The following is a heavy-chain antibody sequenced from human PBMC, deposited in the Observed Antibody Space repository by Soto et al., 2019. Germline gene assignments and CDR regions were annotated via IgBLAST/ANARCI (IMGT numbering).Heavy chain of an antibody. CDR1: GFSLSTTRVG. J-gene: IGHJ4*02. V-gene: IGHV2-5*02. CDR2: IYLDDDK. CDR3: AHTLVAGLGYYFDY. Sequence: QITLKESGPTLVKPTQTLTLTCTFSGFSLSTTRVGVGWIRQPPGKALEWLALIYLDDDKRYSPFLKSRLTITKDTSKNQVVLTVTNMDPMDTATYFCAHTLVAGLGYYFDYWGQGTLVTVSS. D-gene: IGHD6-19*01.